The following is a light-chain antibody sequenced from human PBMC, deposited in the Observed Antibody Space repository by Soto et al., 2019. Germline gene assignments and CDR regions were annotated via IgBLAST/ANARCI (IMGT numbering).Light chain of an antibody. CDR2: KTP. Sequence: DIQMTQSPSTLSASVGDRVTITCRASQSISTYLAWYPQKPGKAPKLLIYKTPTLETGVPSRFSGSGSGTECILTISTLQPDDCATYYCQRYNGYPYTFGQGTKLELK. J-gene: IGKJ2*01. V-gene: IGKV1-5*03. CDR1: QSISTY. CDR3: QRYNGYPYT.